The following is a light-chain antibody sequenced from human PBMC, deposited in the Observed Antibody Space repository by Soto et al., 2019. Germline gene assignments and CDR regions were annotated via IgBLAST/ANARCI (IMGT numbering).Light chain of an antibody. CDR2: AAS. CDR1: QSISNY. Sequence: DIQMTESPSSLSASVGDRVTITCRASQSISNYLNWYQQKPGKAPNLLIYAASILQSGVPSRFSGSGSGTEFTLTISSLQPDDFATYYCQHYNSYSEAFGQGTKWIS. J-gene: IGKJ1*01. CDR3: QHYNSYSEA. V-gene: IGKV1-5*01.